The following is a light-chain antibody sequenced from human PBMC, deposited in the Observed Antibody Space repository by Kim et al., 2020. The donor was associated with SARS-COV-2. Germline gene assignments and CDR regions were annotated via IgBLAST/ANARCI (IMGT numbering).Light chain of an antibody. J-gene: IGLJ2*01. CDR2: DFS. CDR3: SSYASRSTQV. CDR1: TGDGDSYTD. Sequence: GQTITISYAGTTGDGDSYTDDSCYQHHPGKAPNLMIYDFSNRPSGVSIRFSGSKSSNAASLTFSGLQAEDEADYYCSSYASRSTQVFGGGTQLTVL. V-gene: IGLV2-14*03.